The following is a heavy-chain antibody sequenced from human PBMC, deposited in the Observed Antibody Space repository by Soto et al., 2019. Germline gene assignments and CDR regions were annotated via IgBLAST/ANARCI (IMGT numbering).Heavy chain of an antibody. CDR1: RDSVSINKSV. J-gene: IGHJ1*01. Sequence: SQTLSPTLARSRDSVSINKSVLNWVKQSPSRGFAWLGRTYYRSKWYNDYAVSLKSRISINPDNSKNQSSLQLNSATPEDTAVYYCATEAAARWVQHWGPGTLVTVSS. CDR2: TYYRSKWYN. V-gene: IGHV6-1*01. CDR3: ATEAAARWVQH. D-gene: IGHD6-6*01.